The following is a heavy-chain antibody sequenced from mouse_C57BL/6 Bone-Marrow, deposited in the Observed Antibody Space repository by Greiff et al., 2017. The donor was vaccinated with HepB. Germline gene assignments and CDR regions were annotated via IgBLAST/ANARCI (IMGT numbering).Heavy chain of an antibody. CDR2: ISDGGSYT. CDR1: GFTFSSYA. CDR3: ARDRPLRGYFDY. Sequence: EVKLMESGGGLVKPGGSLKLSCAASGFTFSSYAMSWVRQTPEKRLEWVATISDGGSYTYYPDNVKGRFTISREKAKNNLYLQMSHLKSEDTAMYYCARDRPLRGYFDYWGQGTTLTVSS. J-gene: IGHJ2*01. D-gene: IGHD6-1*01. V-gene: IGHV5-4*01.